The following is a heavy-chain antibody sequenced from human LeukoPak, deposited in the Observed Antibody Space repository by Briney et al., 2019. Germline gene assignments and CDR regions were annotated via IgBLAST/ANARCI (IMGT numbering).Heavy chain of an antibody. V-gene: IGHV3-9*01. D-gene: IGHD6-19*01. J-gene: IGHJ1*01. CDR2: ISWNSGSI. CDR3: AKDVAASIAVAGTPAEYFQH. CDR1: GFTFDDYA. Sequence: GGSLRLSCAASGFTFDDYAMHWVRQAPGKGLEWVSGISWNSGSIGYADSVKGRFTISRDNAKNSLYLQMNSLRAEDTALYYCAKDVAASIAVAGTPAEYFQHWGQGTLVTVSS.